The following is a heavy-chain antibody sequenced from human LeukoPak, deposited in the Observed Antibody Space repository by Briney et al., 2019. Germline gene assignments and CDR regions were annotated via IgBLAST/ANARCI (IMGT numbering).Heavy chain of an antibody. V-gene: IGHV3-33*06. CDR3: AKEGDQFRGYLDA. Sequence: GRSLRLSCTTSGFMFSRLGMQWVRQAPGEGLEWVAMIWHDGSVEEYADSVKGRFTISRDNSQNTLYLQMNSLRDDDTAVYYCAKEGDQFRGYLDAWGKGTTVTVSS. CDR1: GFMFSRLG. J-gene: IGHJ6*03. CDR2: IWHDGSVE. D-gene: IGHD3-16*01.